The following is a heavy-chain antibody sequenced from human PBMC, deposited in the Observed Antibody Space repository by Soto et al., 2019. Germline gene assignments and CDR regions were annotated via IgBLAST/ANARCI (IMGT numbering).Heavy chain of an antibody. CDR2: ISGSGGST. CDR1: GFTFSSYA. J-gene: IGHJ5*02. D-gene: IGHD2-2*01. Sequence: EVQLLESGGGLVQPGGSLRLSCAASGFTFSSYAMSWVRQAPGKGLEWVSAISGSGGSTYYADSVKGRFTISRDISKNTLHLQMDSLRADDTAVYYCAKDPVGGDIVVVPAGPRFDPWGQGNMVTVSS. CDR3: AKDPVGGDIVVVPAGPRFDP. V-gene: IGHV3-23*01.